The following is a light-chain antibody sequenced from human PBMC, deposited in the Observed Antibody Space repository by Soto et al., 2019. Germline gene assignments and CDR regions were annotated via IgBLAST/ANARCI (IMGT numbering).Light chain of an antibody. Sequence: EIVMTQSPATLSVSPGERATLSCRASQSVYSDLAWYQQKPGQAPRLLIYGASTRASGIPARFSGSGSGTEFTLTISRLQSEDSAVYYCQRYDDWRWSFGQGTKVEIK. V-gene: IGKV3-15*01. CDR1: QSVYSD. CDR3: QRYDDWRWS. J-gene: IGKJ1*01. CDR2: GAS.